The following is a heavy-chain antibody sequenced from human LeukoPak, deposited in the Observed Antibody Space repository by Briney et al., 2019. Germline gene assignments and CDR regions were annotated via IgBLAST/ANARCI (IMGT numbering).Heavy chain of an antibody. CDR2: INPNSGAT. V-gene: IGHV1-2*02. CDR3: TRAKRVIFDY. D-gene: IGHD1-1*01. J-gene: IGHJ4*02. CDR1: GYTFTGYY. Sequence: ASVKVSCKASGYTFTGYYMHWVRRAPGQGLEWMGWINPNSGATLYAQKFQGRVTMTRDTSINTAYMELSSLRSDDTAVYYCTRAKRVIFDYWGQGTLVTVSS.